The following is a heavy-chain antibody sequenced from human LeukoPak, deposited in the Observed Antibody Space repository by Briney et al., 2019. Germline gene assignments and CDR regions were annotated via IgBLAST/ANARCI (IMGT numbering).Heavy chain of an antibody. D-gene: IGHD6-13*01. Sequence: PGGSLRLPCAASGFPFNSYWMNWVRQAPGKGPEWVANIKHDGSDKYYPDAVKGRFTISRDNTKKSLYLQMNSLTADDTAVYYCARVTAAADYWGQGTLVTVSS. CDR1: GFPFNSYW. CDR3: ARVTAAADY. V-gene: IGHV3-7*01. CDR2: IKHDGSDK. J-gene: IGHJ4*02.